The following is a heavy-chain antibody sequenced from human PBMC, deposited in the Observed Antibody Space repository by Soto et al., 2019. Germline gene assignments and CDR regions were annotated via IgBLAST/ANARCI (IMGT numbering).Heavy chain of an antibody. CDR2: ISNDGRRK. V-gene: IGHV3-30*04. CDR1: GFSLSTNT. Sequence: GGSVRLSCAASGFSLSTNTMHWVRQVPGKGLEWVASISNDGRRKYYADFVKGRFTISRDTANNILYLEMNSLRAEDTSLYYCERVATAMTYDFSGPGPQVTVSS. D-gene: IGHD5-18*01. CDR3: ERVATAMTYDF. J-gene: IGHJ4*02.